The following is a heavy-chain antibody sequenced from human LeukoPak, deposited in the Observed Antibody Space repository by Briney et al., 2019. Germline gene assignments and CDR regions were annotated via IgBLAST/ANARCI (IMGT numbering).Heavy chain of an antibody. CDR3: ARGVRIVPAAILAPYNWFDP. CDR1: GGSFSGYY. J-gene: IGHJ5*02. Sequence: SETLSLXCAVYGGSFSGYYWSWIRQPPGKVLEWIGEINHSGSTNYNPSLKSRVTISVDTSKNQFSLKLSSVTAADTAVYYCARGVRIVPAAILAPYNWFDPWGQGTLVTVSS. CDR2: INHSGST. D-gene: IGHD2-2*01. V-gene: IGHV4-34*01.